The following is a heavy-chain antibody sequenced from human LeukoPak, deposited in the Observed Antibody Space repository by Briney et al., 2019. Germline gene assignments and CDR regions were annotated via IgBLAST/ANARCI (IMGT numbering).Heavy chain of an antibody. J-gene: IGHJ6*04. D-gene: IGHD3-10*02. V-gene: IGHV3-48*03. CDR2: VSSSGSTI. CDR3: AELGITMIGGV. CDR1: GFTFSSYE. Sequence: GSLRLSCAASGFTFSSYEMNWVRQAPGKGLEWVSYVSSSGSTIYYADSVKGRFTISRDNAKNSLYLQMNSLRAEDTAVYYCAELGITMIGGVWGKGTTVTISS.